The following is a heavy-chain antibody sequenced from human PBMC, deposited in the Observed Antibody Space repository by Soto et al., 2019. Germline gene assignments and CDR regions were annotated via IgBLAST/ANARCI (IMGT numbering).Heavy chain of an antibody. D-gene: IGHD2-8*01. V-gene: IGHV4-31*03. CDR3: ARVMAATITFDY. J-gene: IGHJ4*02. Sequence: SETLSLTCTVSGGSISSGGYYWSWIRQHPGKGLEWIGYIYYSGSTYYNPSLKSRVTISVDTSKNQFSLKLSSVTAADTAVYYCARVMAATITFDYWGQGTLVTV. CDR1: GGSISSGGYY. CDR2: IYYSGST.